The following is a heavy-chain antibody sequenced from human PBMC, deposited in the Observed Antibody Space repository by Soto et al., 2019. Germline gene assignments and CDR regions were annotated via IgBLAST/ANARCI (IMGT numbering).Heavy chain of an antibody. D-gene: IGHD1-1*01. CDR2: SSSHYT. CDR3: AREQQTGMVLGWFDT. V-gene: IGHV3-11*06. CDR1: GFTFSDYY. J-gene: IGHJ5*02. Sequence: VQLVESGGGFVKPGGSLRLSCAASGFTFSDYYISWIRQAPGKGLEWISYSSSHYTKYADSVQGRFTVSRDNAKNSLFLQMNSLRHDDTAFYYCAREQQTGMVLGWFDTWGQGTLVTVSS.